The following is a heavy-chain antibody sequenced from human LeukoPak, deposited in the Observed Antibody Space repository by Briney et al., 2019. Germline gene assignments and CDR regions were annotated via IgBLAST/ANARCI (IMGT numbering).Heavy chain of an antibody. CDR1: GFTFSSYW. Sequence: PGGSLRLSCAASGFTFSSYWMSWVRQAPGKGLEWVANIKQDGSEKYYVDSVKGRFTISRDNAKNSLYLQMNSLRAEDTAVYYCAREFDSSGYLGYYYYMDVWGKGTTVTISS. CDR3: AREFDSSGYLGYYYYMDV. D-gene: IGHD3-22*01. V-gene: IGHV3-7*01. CDR2: IKQDGSEK. J-gene: IGHJ6*03.